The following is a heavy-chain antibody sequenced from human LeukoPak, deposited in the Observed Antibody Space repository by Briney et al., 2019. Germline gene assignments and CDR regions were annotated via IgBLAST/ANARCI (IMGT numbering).Heavy chain of an antibody. D-gene: IGHD2-8*01. Sequence: SETLSLTCAVSGGSFSGYYWTWIRQPPGKGLEWIGEINHSGSANYNPSLKSRVTISVDTSKNQFSLKLSSVTAADTAVYYCARVRRWAVYAMDVWGQGTTVTVSS. CDR3: ARVRRWAVYAMDV. CDR2: INHSGSA. J-gene: IGHJ6*02. CDR1: GGSFSGYY. V-gene: IGHV4-34*01.